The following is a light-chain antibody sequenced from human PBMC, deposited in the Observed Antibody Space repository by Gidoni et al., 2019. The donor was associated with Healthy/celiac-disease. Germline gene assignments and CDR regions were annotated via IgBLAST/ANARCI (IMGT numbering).Light chain of an antibody. CDR2: DVS. CDR1: SSDVGGYNY. CDR3: SSYTISSTLVV. Sequence: QSALTQPASVSGSPGQSITISCTGTSSDVGGYNYVSWSQQHPGKAPNLMIYDVSNRPSGVSNRFSGSKSGNTASLTISGLQAEDEADYYCSSYTISSTLVVFGGGTKLTVL. J-gene: IGLJ2*01. V-gene: IGLV2-14*03.